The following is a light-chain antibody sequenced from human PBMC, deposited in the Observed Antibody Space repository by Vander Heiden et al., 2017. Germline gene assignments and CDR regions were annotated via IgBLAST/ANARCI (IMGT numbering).Light chain of an antibody. CDR2: WAS. V-gene: IGKV4-1*01. Sequence: DIVMTQSPYSLAVSLGERATINCKSSQSVLYSSNNKNYLAWYQQKPGQPPELLIYWASTRESGVPDRFSGSGSGTDFTLTISSLQAEDVAVYYCQQYYGTPLTFGGGTKVEIK. CDR1: QSVLYSSNNKNY. CDR3: QQYYGTPLT. J-gene: IGKJ4*01.